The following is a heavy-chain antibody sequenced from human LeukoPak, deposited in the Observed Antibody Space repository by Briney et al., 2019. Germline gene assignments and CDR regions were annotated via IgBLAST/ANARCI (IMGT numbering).Heavy chain of an antibody. CDR1: GFTFSSYW. J-gene: IGHJ4*02. V-gene: IGHV3-7*01. D-gene: IGHD3-22*01. Sequence: GGSLRLSCAASGFTFSSYWMSWVRQAPGKGLEWVANIKQDGSEKYYVDSVKGRFTISRDNAKNSLYLQMNSLRAEDTAVYYCARDQDSSGSQFDYWGQGTLVTVSS. CDR2: IKQDGSEK. CDR3: ARDQDSSGSQFDY.